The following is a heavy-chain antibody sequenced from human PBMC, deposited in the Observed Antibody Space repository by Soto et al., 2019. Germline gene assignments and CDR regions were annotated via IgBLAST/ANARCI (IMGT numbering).Heavy chain of an antibody. CDR3: ARPVYYYDSSGYYSYAFDI. CDR2: IIPIFGTA. CDR1: GGTFSGYA. Sequence: ASVKVSCKASGGTFSGYAISWVRQAPGQGLEWMGGIIPIFGTANCAQKFQGRVTITADESTSTAYMELSSLRSEDTAVYYCARPVYYYDSSGYYSYAFDIWGQGTMVT. J-gene: IGHJ3*02. V-gene: IGHV1-69*13. D-gene: IGHD3-22*01.